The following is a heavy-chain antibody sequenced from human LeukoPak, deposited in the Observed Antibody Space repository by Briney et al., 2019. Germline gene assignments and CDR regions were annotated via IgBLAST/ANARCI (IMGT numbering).Heavy chain of an antibody. V-gene: IGHV3-7*03. J-gene: IGHJ4*02. Sequence: GGSLRLSCAASGFTFSSYWMSWVRQAPGKGLEWVANIKKDGSEKYYVDSVKGRFTISRDNAKTSLYLQMNSLRAEDTAVYYCARVTPPGAPTEREMATPTLGDYWGQGTLVTVSS. CDR2: IKKDGSEK. D-gene: IGHD5-24*01. CDR1: GFTFSSYW. CDR3: ARVTPPGAPTEREMATPTLGDY.